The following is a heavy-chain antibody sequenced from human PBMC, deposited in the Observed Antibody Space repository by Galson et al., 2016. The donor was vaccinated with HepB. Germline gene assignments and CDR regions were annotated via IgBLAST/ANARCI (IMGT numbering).Heavy chain of an antibody. CDR1: GFTLSSYW. D-gene: IGHD1-1*01. CDR2: ISTDGSST. J-gene: IGHJ4*02. CDR3: ARAPPLPTTVGGYDS. V-gene: IGHV3-74*01. Sequence: SLRLSCAASGFTLSSYWMHWVRQDPGKGLVWVSRISTDGSSTSYADSVKGRLTISNDNAKNTLSLQMNSLRAEDTALYYCARAPPLPTTVGGYDSWGQGTVVTVSS.